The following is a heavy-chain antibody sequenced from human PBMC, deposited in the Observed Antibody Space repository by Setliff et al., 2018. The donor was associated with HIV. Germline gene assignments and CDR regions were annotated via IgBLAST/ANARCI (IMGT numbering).Heavy chain of an antibody. CDR1: GGSISTYY. CDR3: ARGQYCGGGSCYSPSYNWFDP. Sequence: SETLSLTCTASGGSISTYYWSWIRQPAGKGLEWIGRVSTSGSTKYNPSLKSRVTMSLDTSKNEFSLKLSSVTAADTAVYYCARGQYCGGGSCYSPSYNWFDPWGQGTLVTVSS. CDR2: VSTSGST. J-gene: IGHJ5*02. D-gene: IGHD2-15*01. V-gene: IGHV4-4*07.